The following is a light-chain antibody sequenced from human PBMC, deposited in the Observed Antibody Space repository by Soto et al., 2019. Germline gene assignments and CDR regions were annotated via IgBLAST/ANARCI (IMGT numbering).Light chain of an antibody. Sequence: DFGVTHTPLTLCVTPGQPASISCKSSQDLLHSDGRTYLYWYLQKPGQPPQLLIYEVSNRFSGVPERFSGSGSGTDFTLTISRVEAEDVGVYYCMQSIRWWTFGQGTKVDIK. CDR3: MQSIRWWT. V-gene: IGKV2D-29*01. J-gene: IGKJ1*01. CDR2: EVS. CDR1: QDLLHSDGRTY.